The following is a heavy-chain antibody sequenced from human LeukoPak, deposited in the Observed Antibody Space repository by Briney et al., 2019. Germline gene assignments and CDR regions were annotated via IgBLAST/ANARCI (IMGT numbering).Heavy chain of an antibody. CDR1: GFTFSDYN. CDR2: ISRSGSTK. CDR3: ARDSGGDYYDSSGYYSLGY. Sequence: GGSLRLSCAASGFTFSDYNMRWIRQAPGKGLEWVSSISRSGSTKYYADSVKGRFTISRDNAKNSLYLQMNSLRAEDTAVYYCARDSGGDYYDSSGYYSLGYWGQGTLVTVSS. J-gene: IGHJ4*02. V-gene: IGHV3-11*01. D-gene: IGHD3-22*01.